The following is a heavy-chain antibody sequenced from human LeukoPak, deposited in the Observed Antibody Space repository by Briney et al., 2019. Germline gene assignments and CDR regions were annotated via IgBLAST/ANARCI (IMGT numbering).Heavy chain of an antibody. CDR1: GFTVGSYP. J-gene: IGHJ4*02. D-gene: IGHD6-13*01. CDR2: ISYDGSNE. Sequence: GGSLRLSCGASGFTVGSYPIQWVRQAPGKGLEWVSLISYDGSNEYYADSVRGRFTISRDTSKNTLFLQMSSLRHEDTAVYYCAAGYGSIDYWGQGTLVTVSS. CDR3: AAGYGSIDY. V-gene: IGHV3-30*15.